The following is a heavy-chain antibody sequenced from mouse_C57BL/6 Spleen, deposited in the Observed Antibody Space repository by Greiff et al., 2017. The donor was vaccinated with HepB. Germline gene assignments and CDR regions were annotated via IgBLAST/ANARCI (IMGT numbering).Heavy chain of an antibody. CDR3: ARGPHGSAY. Sequence: EVQLVESGPGLVKPSQSLSLTCSVTGYSITSGYYWNWIRQFPGNKLEWMGYISYDGSNNYNPSLKNRISITRDTSKNQFFLKLNSVTTEDTATYYCARGPHGSAYWGQGTLVTVSA. V-gene: IGHV3-6*01. CDR2: ISYDGSN. CDR1: GYSITSGYY. J-gene: IGHJ3*01.